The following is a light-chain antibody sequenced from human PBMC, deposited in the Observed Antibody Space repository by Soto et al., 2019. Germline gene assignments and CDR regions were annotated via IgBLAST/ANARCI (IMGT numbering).Light chain of an antibody. CDR1: SSDVGGYNS. CDR2: EVT. CDR3: SSYAGSNNFV. V-gene: IGLV2-8*01. Sequence: QSALTQAPSASGSPGQSVTISCTGTSSDVGGYNSVSWYQQHPGKAPKLMIYEVTKRPSGVPDRFSGSRSGKTASLTVSGLQAEDEADYYCSSYAGSNNFVFGGGTKLTVL. J-gene: IGLJ2*01.